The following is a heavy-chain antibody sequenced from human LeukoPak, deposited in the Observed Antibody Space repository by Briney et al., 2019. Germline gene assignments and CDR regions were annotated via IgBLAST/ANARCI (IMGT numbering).Heavy chain of an antibody. V-gene: IGHV5-51*01. D-gene: IGHD3-22*01. CDR1: GYSFTSYW. CDR3: AKRFYYDSSGSQVYYFDY. CDR2: IYPGDSDT. J-gene: IGHJ4*02. Sequence: GESLKISRKGSGYSFTSYWIGWVRQMPGKGLEWMGIIYPGDSDTRYSPSFQGQVTISADKSISTAYLQWSSLKASDTAMYYCAKRFYYDSSGSQVYYFDYWGQGTLVTVSS.